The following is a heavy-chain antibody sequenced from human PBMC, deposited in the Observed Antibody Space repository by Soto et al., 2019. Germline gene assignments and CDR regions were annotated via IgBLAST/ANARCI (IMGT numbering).Heavy chain of an antibody. CDR3: ATVDXXVTPSPQDV. CDR1: GYTFTRYG. Sequence: QVQLVQSGAEVKNPGASVKVSCKASGYTFTRYGIGWARQAPGQGLEWMGWNNTYNGNTNYAQNVQGRVTLTTDTSTXTAYMELXXXTSXDTAIYYSATVDXXVTPSPQDVWGQGTTVIVSS. CDR2: NNTYNGNT. J-gene: IGHJ6*02. V-gene: IGHV1-18*01. D-gene: IGHD2-2*03.